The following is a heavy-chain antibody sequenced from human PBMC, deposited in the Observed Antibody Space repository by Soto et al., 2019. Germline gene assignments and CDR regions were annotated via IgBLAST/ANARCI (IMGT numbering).Heavy chain of an antibody. CDR2: ISSSSSYI. J-gene: IGHJ6*02. CDR3: ARDLPRWSQLLARDYGMDV. CDR1: GFTFSSYS. D-gene: IGHD2-2*01. V-gene: IGHV3-21*01. Sequence: GGSLRLSCAASGFTFSSYSMNWVRQAPGKGLEWVSSISSSSSYIYYADSVKGRFTISRDNAKNSLYLQMNSLRAEDTAVYYCARDLPRWSQLLARDYGMDVWGQGTTVTVSS.